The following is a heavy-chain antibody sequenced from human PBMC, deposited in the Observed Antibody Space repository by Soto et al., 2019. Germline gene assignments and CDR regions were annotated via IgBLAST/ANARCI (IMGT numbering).Heavy chain of an antibody. J-gene: IGHJ6*02. CDR2: ISFDGSSN. D-gene: IGHD2-2*01. V-gene: IGHV3-30*09. Sequence: QEHLVESGGGVVQPGGSLTLACTASGFPFSSYTMHWLRRAPGKGLEWVGIISFDGSSNYYADWLKGRIVISRDNSKDSLYLQMDTLRPDDTAIYYCARDTVTSLTPYQGVYYYGMDVWGQGTTVTVSS. CDR1: GFPFSSYT. CDR3: ARDTVTSLTPYQGVYYYGMDV.